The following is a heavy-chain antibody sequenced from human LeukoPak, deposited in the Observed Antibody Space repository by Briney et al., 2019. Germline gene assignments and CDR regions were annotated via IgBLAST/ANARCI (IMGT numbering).Heavy chain of an antibody. V-gene: IGHV3-30-3*01. Sequence: GGSLRLSCAPSGFTFNIYDMHWVRQAPGKGLEWVAVISYDENKKYYADSVKGRFTISRDNSKNTLYLQMNSLRAEDTAVYYYARESGSEGDFDYWGQGTLVTVSS. J-gene: IGHJ4*02. CDR3: ARESGSEGDFDY. CDR1: GFTFNIYD. D-gene: IGHD3-10*01. CDR2: ISYDENKK.